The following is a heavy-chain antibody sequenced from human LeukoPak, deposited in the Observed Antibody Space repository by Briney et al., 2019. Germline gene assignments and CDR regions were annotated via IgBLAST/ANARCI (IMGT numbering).Heavy chain of an antibody. CDR1: GFTFSSYV. D-gene: IGHD6-19*01. CDR3: APGRGSGWYEFDY. V-gene: IGHV3-23*01. CDR2: ISGSGGST. Sequence: PGGSLRLSCAASGFTFSSYVMSWVRQAPGKGLEWVSAISGSGGSTYYADSVKGGFTISRDNYKNTLYLQMNSLRAEHTAVYYCAPGRGSGWYEFDYWGQGTLVTVSS. J-gene: IGHJ4*02.